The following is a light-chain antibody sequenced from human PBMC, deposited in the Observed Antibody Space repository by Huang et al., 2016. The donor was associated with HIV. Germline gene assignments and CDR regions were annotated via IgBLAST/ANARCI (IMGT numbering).Light chain of an antibody. CDR3: QRYDSAPRA. V-gene: IGKV1-27*01. CDR1: QDIGNF. J-gene: IGKJ1*01. CDR2: AAS. Sequence: DIQMTQSPASLSASTGVRVTLTCRASQDIGNFVAWFQQKPGKVPRLLIYAASMLQAGVPSRFSGRGSGTDFTLTITNFQPEDIATYYCQRYDSAPRAFGQGTKV.